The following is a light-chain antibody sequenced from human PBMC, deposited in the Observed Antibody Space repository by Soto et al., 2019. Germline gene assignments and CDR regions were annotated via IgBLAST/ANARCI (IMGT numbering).Light chain of an antibody. Sequence: EIVLTQSPGTLSLSPGERATLSCRASQSFSNNYLAWYQQKPGQAPRLLIYGASSRATGIPDRFSGSGSGTDFTLTISILEPEDFAVYYCQHYGTSTTFGQGTKVEIK. CDR3: QHYGTSTT. V-gene: IGKV3-20*01. CDR2: GAS. CDR1: QSFSNNY. J-gene: IGKJ1*01.